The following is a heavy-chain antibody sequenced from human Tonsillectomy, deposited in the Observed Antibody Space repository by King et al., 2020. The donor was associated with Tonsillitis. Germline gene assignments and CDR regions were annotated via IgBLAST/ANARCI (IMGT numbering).Heavy chain of an antibody. D-gene: IGHD3-22*01. CDR2: FSSSGGTT. Sequence: VQLVESGGGLVQPGGSLRLSCAASGFTFSIYAMSWVRQAPGKGLEWVSGFSSSGGTTYYADSVKGRFTISRDNSKNTLYLQMHSLRAEDTAVYYCAKFEGYYDSSVYYSPFYFDYWGQGALVTVSS. V-gene: IGHV3-23*04. CDR1: GFTFSIYA. CDR3: AKFEGYYDSSVYYSPFYFDY. J-gene: IGHJ4*02.